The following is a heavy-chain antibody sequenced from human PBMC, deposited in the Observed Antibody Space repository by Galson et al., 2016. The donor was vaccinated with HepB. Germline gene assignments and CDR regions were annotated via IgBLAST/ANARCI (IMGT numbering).Heavy chain of an antibody. CDR3: TSDLLDY. CDR1: EFEFGTYD. Sequence: SCKAPEFEFGTYDVNWVRQAPGQGLEWVGWVNTADNEAKYSERLEGRLFMATDTSTETAFMELRGLTFDDTAVYYCTSDLLDYWGQGTLIIVSP. CDR2: VNTADNEA. J-gene: IGHJ4*02. V-gene: IGHV1-18*01.